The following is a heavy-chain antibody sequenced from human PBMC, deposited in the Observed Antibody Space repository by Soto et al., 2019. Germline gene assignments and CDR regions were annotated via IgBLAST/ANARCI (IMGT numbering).Heavy chain of an antibody. V-gene: IGHV3-30-3*01. J-gene: IGHJ5*02. CDR3: ARSRPYNWNWFDP. D-gene: IGHD1-20*01. CDR1: GFTFTYYA. CDR2: ISKDGSNK. Sequence: SRRISCASSGFTFTYYAMHWVRQAPGKGLEWVAVISKDGSNKYYADSVKGRFTISRENSKNTLYLQMNSLRAEDTAVYYCARSRPYNWNWFDPWGQGTLVTVSS.